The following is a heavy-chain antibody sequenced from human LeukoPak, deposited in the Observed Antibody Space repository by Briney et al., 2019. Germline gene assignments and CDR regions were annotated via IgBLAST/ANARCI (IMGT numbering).Heavy chain of an antibody. V-gene: IGHV6-1*01. Sequence: SQTLSLTCDISGDSVSSNSVTWNWIRQSPSRGLEWLGRTYYRSTWYNDYAVSVRGRITVNPDTSKNQFSLHLNSGTPEDTAVYYCARRLTQYDCFDPWGQGILVTVSS. D-gene: IGHD2-2*01. CDR1: GDSVSSNSVT. J-gene: IGHJ5*02. CDR2: TYYRSTWYN. CDR3: ARRLTQYDCFDP.